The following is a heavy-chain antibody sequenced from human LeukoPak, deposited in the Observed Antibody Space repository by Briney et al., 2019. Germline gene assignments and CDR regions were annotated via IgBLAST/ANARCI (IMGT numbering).Heavy chain of an antibody. Sequence: SETLSLTCAVYGGSFSGYYWSWIRQPPGKGLEWIGEINHSGSTNYNPSLKSRVTISVDTSKNQFSLELSSVTAADTAVYFCARDRGGYRTFDYWGQGTLVTVSS. CDR1: GGSFSGYY. CDR2: INHSGST. V-gene: IGHV4-34*01. J-gene: IGHJ4*02. CDR3: ARDRGGYRTFDY. D-gene: IGHD5-18*01.